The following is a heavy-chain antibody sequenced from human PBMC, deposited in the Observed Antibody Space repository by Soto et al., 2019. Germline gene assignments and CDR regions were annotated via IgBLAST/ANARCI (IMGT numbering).Heavy chain of an antibody. Sequence: QVQLVESGGGVVQPGRSLRLSCAASGFTFSSYGMHWVRQAPGKGLEWVAVISYDGSNKYYADSVKGRFTISRDNSKNTLYLQMNSLRAEDTAVYYCAKDKRGYGMDVWGQGTTVTVSS. CDR2: ISYDGSNK. J-gene: IGHJ6*02. CDR1: GFTFSSYG. CDR3: AKDKRGYGMDV. V-gene: IGHV3-30*18.